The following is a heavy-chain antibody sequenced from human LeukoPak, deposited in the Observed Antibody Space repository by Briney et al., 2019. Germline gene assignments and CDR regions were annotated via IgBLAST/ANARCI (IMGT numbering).Heavy chain of an antibody. V-gene: IGHV4-4*07. J-gene: IGHJ5*02. D-gene: IGHD3-10*01. Sequence: TSATLSLTCTVSGGSISSYYWSWIRKPAGKGLEWIGRIYTSGSTNYNPSLKSQVTMSVDTSKNQFSLKLSSVTAADTAVYYCARDLIVGSGSYTQNWFDPWGQGTLVTVSS. CDR3: ARDLIVGSGSYTQNWFDP. CDR1: GGSISSYY. CDR2: IYTSGST.